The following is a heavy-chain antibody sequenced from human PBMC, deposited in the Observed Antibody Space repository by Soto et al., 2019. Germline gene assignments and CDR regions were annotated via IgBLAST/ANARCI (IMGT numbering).Heavy chain of an antibody. Sequence: LRLSCASSGFTVSSNYMSWVRQAPGKGLEWVSVIYSGGSTYYADSVKGRFTISRDNSKNTLYLQMNSLRAEDTAVYYCARDRIPTGMGGWGQGTRGTVSS. CDR3: ARDRIPTGMGG. CDR1: GFTVSSNY. V-gene: IGHV3-66*01. CDR2: IYSGGST. J-gene: IGHJ6*01.